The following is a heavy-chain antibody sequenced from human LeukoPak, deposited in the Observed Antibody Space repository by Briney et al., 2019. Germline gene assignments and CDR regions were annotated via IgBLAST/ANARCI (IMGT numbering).Heavy chain of an antibody. CDR3: AKDQGKVVPAANVFDY. J-gene: IGHJ4*02. Sequence: GGSLRLSCAASGFTFSSYGMHWVRQAPGKGLEWVAFIRYDGSNNYYADSVTGPFTISRDNSKITLYLLMYSLRAEDTAVYYCAKDQGKVVPAANVFDYWGQGTLVTVSS. D-gene: IGHD2-2*01. V-gene: IGHV3-30*02. CDR1: GFTFSSYG. CDR2: IRYDGSNN.